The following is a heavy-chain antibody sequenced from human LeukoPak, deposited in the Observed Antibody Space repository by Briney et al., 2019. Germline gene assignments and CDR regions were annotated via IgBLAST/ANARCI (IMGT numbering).Heavy chain of an antibody. D-gene: IGHD2-2*01. CDR3: ARDWKGYCSSTSCYAGGYCSGGSCQTSFDY. J-gene: IGHJ4*02. CDR2: ISAYNGNT. V-gene: IGHV1-18*01. Sequence: GASVKVSCKASGYTFTSYGISWVRQAPGQGLEWMGWISAYNGNTNYAQKLQGRVTMTTDTSTSAAYMELRSLRSDDTAVYYCARDWKGYCSSTSCYAGGYCSGGSCQTSFDYWGQGTLV. CDR1: GYTFTSYG.